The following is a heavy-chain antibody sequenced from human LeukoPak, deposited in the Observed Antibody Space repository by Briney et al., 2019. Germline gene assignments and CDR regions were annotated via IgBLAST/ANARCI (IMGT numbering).Heavy chain of an antibody. J-gene: IGHJ4*02. CDR3: ARGRGWIYDS. CDR2: ISSSSSYT. D-gene: IGHD6-19*01. CDR1: GFTFSSYS. Sequence: GGSLRLSCVDSGFTFSSYSMNWVRQAPGKGLEWVSSISSSSSYTNYADSVRGRFTISRENARNSLYLQMNTLRVADTAVYYCARGRGWIYDSWGRGTLVTVSS. V-gene: IGHV3-21*01.